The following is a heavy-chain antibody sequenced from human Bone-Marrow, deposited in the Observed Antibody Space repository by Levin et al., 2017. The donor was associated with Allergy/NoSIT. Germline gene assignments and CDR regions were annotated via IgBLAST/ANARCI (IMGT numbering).Heavy chain of an antibody. V-gene: IGHV4-34*01. D-gene: IGHD3-3*02. CDR2: INHSGST. CDR3: ARGQGHFWSGYQPPYYYYGMDG. Sequence: SETLSLTCAVYGGSFSGYYWSWIRQPPGKGLEWIGEINHSGSTNYNPSLKSRVTISVDTSKNQFSLKLSSVTAADTAVYYCARGQGHFWSGYQPPYYYYGMDGWGQGTTVTVSS. J-gene: IGHJ6*02. CDR1: GGSFSGYY.